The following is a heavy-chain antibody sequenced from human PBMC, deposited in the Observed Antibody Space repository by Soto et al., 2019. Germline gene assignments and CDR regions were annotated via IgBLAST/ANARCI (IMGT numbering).Heavy chain of an antibody. CDR1: GLTVSSNY. V-gene: IGHV3-66*01. CDR2: IYSGGST. Sequence: EVQLVESGGGLVQPGGSLRLSCAASGLTVSSNYMSWVRQAPGKGLEWVSVIYSGGSTYYADSVEGRFTISRGNSKNTLYLKMNSLRAEDTAVYYCARDRASDYWGQGTLVTVSS. CDR3: ARDRASDY. J-gene: IGHJ4*02.